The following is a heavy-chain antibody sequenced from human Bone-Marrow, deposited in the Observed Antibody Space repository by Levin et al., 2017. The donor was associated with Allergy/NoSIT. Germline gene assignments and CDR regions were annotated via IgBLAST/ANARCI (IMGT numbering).Heavy chain of an antibody. CDR2: IIPIFGTA. Sequence: SVKVSCKASGGTFSSYAISWVRQAPGQGLEWMGGIIPIFGTANYAQKFQGRVTITADESTSTAYMELSSLRSEDTAVYYCASSLVVVAGTHYYFDYWGQGTLVTVSS. D-gene: IGHD2-15*01. CDR3: ASSLVVVAGTHYYFDY. J-gene: IGHJ4*02. CDR1: GGTFSSYA. V-gene: IGHV1-69*13.